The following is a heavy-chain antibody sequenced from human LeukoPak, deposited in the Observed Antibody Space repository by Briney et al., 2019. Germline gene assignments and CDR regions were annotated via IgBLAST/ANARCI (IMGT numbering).Heavy chain of an antibody. V-gene: IGHV4-59*08. CDR3: ARVINCSGGSCYYYYMDV. CDR1: GFTFNNAW. J-gene: IGHJ6*03. CDR2: IYYTGAT. D-gene: IGHD2-15*01. Sequence: GPLRLSCAASGFTFNNAWMSWVRQAPGKGLEWLGYIYYTGATKYNPSLESRVTISVDTSKSQFSLQLSSVTAADTAVYYCARVINCSGGSCYYYYMDVWGKGTTVTVSS.